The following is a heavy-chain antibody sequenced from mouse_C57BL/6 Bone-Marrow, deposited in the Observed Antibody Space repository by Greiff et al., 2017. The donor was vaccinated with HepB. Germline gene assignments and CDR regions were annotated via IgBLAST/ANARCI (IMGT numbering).Heavy chain of an antibody. V-gene: IGHV1-19*01. D-gene: IGHD1-1*01. CDR3: ARDEGINYYGSPFAY. CDR1: GYTFTDYY. Sequence: EVQLQQSGPVLVKPGASVKMSCKASGYTFTDYYMNWVKQSHGKSLEWIGVINPYNGGTSYNQKFKGKATLTADKSSSTAYMELRSLTSEESAVYFCARDEGINYYGSPFAYWGQGTLVTVSA. J-gene: IGHJ3*01. CDR2: INPYNGGT.